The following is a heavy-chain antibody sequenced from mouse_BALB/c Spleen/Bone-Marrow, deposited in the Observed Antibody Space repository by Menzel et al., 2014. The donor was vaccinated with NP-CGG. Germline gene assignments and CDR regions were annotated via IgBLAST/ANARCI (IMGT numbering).Heavy chain of an antibody. CDR3: ARHGDYYGSSLFAY. V-gene: IGHV5-2*01. CDR1: EYEFPSHD. D-gene: IGHD1-1*01. CDR2: INSDGGST. J-gene: IGHJ3*01. Sequence: EVKLMESGGGLVQPGESLKLSCESTEYEFPSHDMSWVRKTPEKRLELVAAINSDGGSTYYPDTMERRFIISRDNSKKTLYLQMSSLRSEDTAFYYCARHGDYYGSSLFAYWGQGTLDTVSA.